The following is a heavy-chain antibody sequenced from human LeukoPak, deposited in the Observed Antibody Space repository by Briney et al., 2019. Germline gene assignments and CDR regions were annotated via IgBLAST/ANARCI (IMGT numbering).Heavy chain of an antibody. CDR1: GYTFTDYY. CDR3: ARVYFYASGSLDS. CDR2: INPNSGGT. V-gene: IGHV1-2*02. Sequence: ASVKVSCKASGYTFTDYYIHWVRQAPGQGLEWMGWINPNSGGTNYAQKFQGRVTMTRDTSISTAYMELSRLRSDDTAVFYCARVYFYASGSLDSWGQETLITVSS. D-gene: IGHD3-10*01. J-gene: IGHJ4*02.